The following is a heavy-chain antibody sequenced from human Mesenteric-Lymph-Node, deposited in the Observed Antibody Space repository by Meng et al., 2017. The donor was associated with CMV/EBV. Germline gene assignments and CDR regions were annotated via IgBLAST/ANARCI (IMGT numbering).Heavy chain of an antibody. CDR2: INPSGGST. V-gene: IGHV1-46*01. D-gene: IGHD2-21*01. J-gene: IGHJ3*02. CDR3: ARGAGARHIVVVIAMGAFDI. Sequence: GESLKISCKASGYTFTSYYMHWVRQAPGQGLEWMGIINPSGGSTSYAQKFQGRVTMTRDTSTSTVYMELSSLRSEDTAVYYCARGAGARHIVVVIAMGAFDIWGQGTMVTVSS. CDR1: GYTFTSYY.